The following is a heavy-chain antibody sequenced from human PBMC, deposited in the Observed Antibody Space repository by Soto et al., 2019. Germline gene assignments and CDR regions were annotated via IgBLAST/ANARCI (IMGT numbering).Heavy chain of an antibody. CDR2: ISGSGGST. D-gene: IGHD6-19*01. J-gene: IGHJ6*02. V-gene: IGHV3-23*01. CDR1: GFTFSSYA. CDR3: AKGAVASPDYYYYGMDV. Sequence: PGGSLRLSCAASGFTFSSYAMSWVRQAPGKGLEGVSAISGSGGSTYYADSVKGRFTISRDNSKNTLYLQMNSLRAEDTAVYYCAKGAVASPDYYYYGMDVWGQGTTVTVSS.